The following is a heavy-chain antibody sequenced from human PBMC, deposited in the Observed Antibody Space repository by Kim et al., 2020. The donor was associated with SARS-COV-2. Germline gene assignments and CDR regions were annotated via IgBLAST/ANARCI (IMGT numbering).Heavy chain of an antibody. D-gene: IGHD6-25*01. CDR3: ARGAGGTLYFDY. V-gene: IGHV4-34*01. CDR2: INHSGST. Sequence: SETLSLTCAVYGGSFSGYYWSWIRQPPGKGLEWIGEINHSGSTNYNPSLKSRVTISVDTSKNQFSLKLSSVTAADTAVYYCARGAGGTLYFDYWGQGTLVTVSS. CDR1: GGSFSGYY. J-gene: IGHJ4*02.